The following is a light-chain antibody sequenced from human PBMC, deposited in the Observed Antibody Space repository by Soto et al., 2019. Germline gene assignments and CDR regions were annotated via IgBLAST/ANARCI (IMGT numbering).Light chain of an antibody. CDR1: QSVSSSY. V-gene: IGKV3-20*01. CDR3: QQYGSSSWT. CDR2: AAS. Sequence: EIVLTQSPGTLSSSPGERATLSCRASQSVSSSYLAWYRQKPGQAPRLLIYAASSRATGIPQRFSGSGSGTDFSLTISRLEPEDFAVYYCQQYGSSSWTFCQGTKVEFK. J-gene: IGKJ1*01.